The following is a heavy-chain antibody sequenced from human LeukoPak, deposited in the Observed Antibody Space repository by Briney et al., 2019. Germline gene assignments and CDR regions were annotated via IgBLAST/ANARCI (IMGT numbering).Heavy chain of an antibody. CDR2: VSSSSGYT. V-gene: IGHV3-21*04. D-gene: IGHD6-13*01. CDR1: GFTVSSNY. Sequence: GGSLRLSCAASGFTVSSNYMSWVRQAPGKGLEWVAFVSSSSGYTYYADSVKGRFTVSRDNAKNSLYLQMNSLRAEDTAVYYCAKDQYSSSWYGPDYWGQGTLVTVSS. CDR3: AKDQYSSSWYGPDY. J-gene: IGHJ4*02.